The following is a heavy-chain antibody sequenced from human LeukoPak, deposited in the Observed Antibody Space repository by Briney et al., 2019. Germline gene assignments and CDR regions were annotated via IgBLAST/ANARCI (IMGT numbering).Heavy chain of an antibody. CDR2: IYSGGST. Sequence: PGGSLRLSCAASGFTFSNAWMSWVRQAPGKGLEWVSVIYSGGSTYYADSVKGRFTISRDNSKNTLYLQMNSLRAEDTAVYYCARVAEAEFYFDYWGQGTLVTVSS. V-gene: IGHV3-66*01. CDR1: GFTFSNAW. D-gene: IGHD3-10*01. J-gene: IGHJ4*02. CDR3: ARVAEAEFYFDY.